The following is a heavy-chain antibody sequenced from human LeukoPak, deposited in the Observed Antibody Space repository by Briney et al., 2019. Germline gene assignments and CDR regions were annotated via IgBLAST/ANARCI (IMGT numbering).Heavy chain of an antibody. J-gene: IGHJ4*02. CDR3: ARVHYYDSSGYYWLLGFAY. CDR2: IIPIFGTA. Sequence: EASVKVSCKASGGTFSSYAISWVRQAPGQGLEWMGGIIPIFGTANYAQKFQGRVTITTDESTSTAYIELSSLRSEDTAVYYCARVHYYDSSGYYWLLGFAYWGQGTLVTVPS. V-gene: IGHV1-69*05. D-gene: IGHD3-22*01. CDR1: GGTFSSYA.